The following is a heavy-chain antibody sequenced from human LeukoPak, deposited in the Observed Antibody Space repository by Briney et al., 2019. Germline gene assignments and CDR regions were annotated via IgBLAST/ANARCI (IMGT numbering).Heavy chain of an antibody. D-gene: IGHD3-10*01. CDR2: ISAYNGNT. CDR1: GYTFTNYG. Sequence: ASVKVSCKASGYTFTNYGINWVRQAPGQGLEWMGWISAYNGNTNYAQKVQGRVTMTTDTSTSTAYMELRSLRSDDTAVYYCAREGPHGSGIYYNPLDYWGQGALVIVSS. V-gene: IGHV1-18*01. J-gene: IGHJ4*02. CDR3: AREGPHGSGIYYNPLDY.